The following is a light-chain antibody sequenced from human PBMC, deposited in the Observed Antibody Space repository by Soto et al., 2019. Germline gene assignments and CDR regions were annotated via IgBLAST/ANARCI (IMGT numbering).Light chain of an antibody. J-gene: IGLJ2*01. V-gene: IGLV2-14*01. CDR2: DVS. CDR3: SSYTSSSTLDVV. CDR1: SSDVGGYNY. Sequence: QSALTQPASVSGSPGQSITISCTGTSSDVGGYNYVSWYQQHPAKAPKLMIYDVSNRPSGVSNRFSGSKSGITASLTISGLQAEDAADYYCSSYTSSSTLDVVFGGGTKVTVL.